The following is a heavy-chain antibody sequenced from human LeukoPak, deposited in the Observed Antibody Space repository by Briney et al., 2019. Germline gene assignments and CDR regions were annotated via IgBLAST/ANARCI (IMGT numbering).Heavy chain of an antibody. CDR2: IIPIFGTA. CDR1: GGTFSSYA. V-gene: IGHV1-69*13. CDR3: ARGNYDSSGYYGVIDY. D-gene: IGHD3-22*01. Sequence: SVKVSCKASGGTFSSYAISWVRQAPGQGLEWMGGIIPIFGTANYAQKFQGRVTITADEYTSTAYMELSSLRSEDTAVYYCARGNYDSSGYYGVIDYWGQGTLVTVSS. J-gene: IGHJ4*02.